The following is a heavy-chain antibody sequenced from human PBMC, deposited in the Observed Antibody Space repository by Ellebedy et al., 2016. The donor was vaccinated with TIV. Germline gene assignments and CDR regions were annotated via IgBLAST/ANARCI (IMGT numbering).Heavy chain of an antibody. CDR3: ARDNAAGTTFFFYYGMDV. CDR2: IKQDGSEK. D-gene: IGHD6-13*01. CDR1: GFTFSDYW. J-gene: IGHJ6*02. Sequence: PGGSLRLSCAASGFTFSDYWMSWVRQAPGKGLEWVANIKQDGSEKWYVDSVKGRFTISRDNAKNTLYLQMNSLRAEDTAVYYCARDNAAGTTFFFYYGMDVWGQGTTVTVSS. V-gene: IGHV3-7*01.